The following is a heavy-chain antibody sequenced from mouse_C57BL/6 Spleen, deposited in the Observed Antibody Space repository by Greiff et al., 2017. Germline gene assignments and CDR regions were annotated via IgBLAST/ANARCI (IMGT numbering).Heavy chain of an antibody. D-gene: IGHD2-1*01. Sequence: QVQLQQPGAELVRPGTSVKLSCKASGYTFTSYWMHWVKQRPGQGLEWIGVIDPSDSYTNYNQKFKGKATLTVDTSSSTAYMQLSSLTSEDSAVYCCAREEGNHYYDYWGQGTTLTVAA. J-gene: IGHJ2*01. CDR2: IDPSDSYT. V-gene: IGHV1-59*01. CDR3: AREEGNHYYDY. CDR1: GYTFTSYW.